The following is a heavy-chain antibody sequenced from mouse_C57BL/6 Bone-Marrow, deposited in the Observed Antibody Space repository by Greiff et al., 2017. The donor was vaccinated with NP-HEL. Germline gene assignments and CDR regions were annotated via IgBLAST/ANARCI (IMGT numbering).Heavy chain of an antibody. V-gene: IGHV1-64*01. J-gene: IGHJ3*01. Sequence: QVPIHHPCAHLLNPWASVKLSCKASGYTFTSYWMHWLKQRPGQGLEWIGMIHPNSGSTNYNEKFKSKATLTVDKSSSTAYMQLSSLTSEDSAVYYCARVFYWGQGTLVTVSA. CDR1: GYTFTSYW. CDR3: ARVFY. CDR2: IHPNSGST.